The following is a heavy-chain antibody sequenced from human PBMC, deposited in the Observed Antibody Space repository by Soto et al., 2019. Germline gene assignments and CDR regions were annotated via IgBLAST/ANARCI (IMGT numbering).Heavy chain of an antibody. J-gene: IGHJ6*02. V-gene: IGHV1-18*01. CDR1: GYTFTSYG. Sequence: QVQLVQSGAEVKKPGASVKVSCKASGYTFTSYGISWVRQAPGQGLEWMGWISAYNGNTNYAQKLQGRVTMTTETYTSTAYMELRRVISNDTAVDYCARPKAMVDYYYGMDVWGQGTTVTVSS. D-gene: IGHD5-18*01. CDR2: ISAYNGNT. CDR3: ARPKAMVDYYYGMDV.